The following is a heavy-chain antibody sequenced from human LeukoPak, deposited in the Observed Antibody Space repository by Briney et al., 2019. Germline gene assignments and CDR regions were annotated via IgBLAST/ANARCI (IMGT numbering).Heavy chain of an antibody. CDR1: GYTFTSHH. D-gene: IGHD3-10*01. Sequence: ASVKVSCKASGYTFTSHHMHWVRQAPGQGLEWMGIINPSGGSTNYAQKFQGRVIMTRDMSTSTVYMELSSLRSEDTAMYYCARLADTEGGGSGYMDVWGKGTTVTVSS. V-gene: IGHV1-46*01. CDR2: INPSGGST. J-gene: IGHJ6*03. CDR3: ARLADTEGGGSGYMDV.